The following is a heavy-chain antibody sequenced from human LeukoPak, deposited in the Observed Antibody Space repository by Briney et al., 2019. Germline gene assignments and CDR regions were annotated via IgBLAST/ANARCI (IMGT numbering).Heavy chain of an antibody. V-gene: IGHV1-69*04. J-gene: IGHJ6*02. Sequence: ASVKVSCKASGGTFSSYAISWVRQAPGQGLEWMGRIIPILGIANYAQKFQGRVTITADKSTSTAYMELSSLRSEDTAVYYCARGYSSSPYYYYYGMDVWGQGTTVTVSS. D-gene: IGHD6-13*01. CDR2: IIPILGIA. CDR1: GGTFSSYA. CDR3: ARGYSSSPYYYYYGMDV.